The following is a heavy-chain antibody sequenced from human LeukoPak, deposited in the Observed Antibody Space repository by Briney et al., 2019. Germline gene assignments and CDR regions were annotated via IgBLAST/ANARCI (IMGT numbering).Heavy chain of an antibody. CDR2: ISSSSSTI. Sequence: GSLRLSCAGSGFTFSSFCMKWVRQAPGKGLEWVFFISSSSSTIYYADSVKGRFTISRDSAKNSLYLQMNSLRAEDTAVYYCARDPQGYYDSSGYWDYWGQGTLVTVSS. V-gene: IGHV3-48*04. J-gene: IGHJ4*02. CDR3: ARDPQGYYDSSGYWDY. D-gene: IGHD3-22*01. CDR1: GFTFSSFC.